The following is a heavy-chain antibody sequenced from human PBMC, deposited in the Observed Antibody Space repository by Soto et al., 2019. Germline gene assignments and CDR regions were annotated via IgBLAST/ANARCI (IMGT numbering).Heavy chain of an antibody. CDR2: ISGSGGST. Sequence: EVQLLESGGGLVQPGGSLRLSCAASGFTFSSHAMSWVRQAPGKGLEWVSVISGSGGSTYYADSVKGRFTISRDNSKNTLYLQMTSLRAEDTAVYYCARRGSGGWFDPWGQGTLVTVSS. CDR3: ARRGSGGWFDP. J-gene: IGHJ5*02. CDR1: GFTFSSHA. D-gene: IGHD3-16*01. V-gene: IGHV3-23*01.